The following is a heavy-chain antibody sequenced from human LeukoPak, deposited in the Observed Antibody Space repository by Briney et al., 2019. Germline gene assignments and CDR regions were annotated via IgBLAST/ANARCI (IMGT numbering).Heavy chain of an antibody. CDR2: IRFDGNNK. J-gene: IGHJ6*03. D-gene: IGHD6-19*01. CDR1: GFTFSTYG. CDR3: ARDGEESTGYSSSFHYMDV. Sequence: GGSLRLSCAASGFTFSTYGMHWVRQAPGKGLEWVAFIRFDGNNKYYADSVKGRFTISRDSAKTSLYLQMNSLRAEDTAVYYCARDGEESTGYSSSFHYMDVWGKGTTVTVSS. V-gene: IGHV3-30*02.